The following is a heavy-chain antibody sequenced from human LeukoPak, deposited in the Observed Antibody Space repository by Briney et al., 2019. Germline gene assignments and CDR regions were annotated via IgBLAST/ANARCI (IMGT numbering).Heavy chain of an antibody. CDR1: GGTFSSYA. V-gene: IGHV1-69*13. D-gene: IGHD2-2*01. J-gene: IGHJ6*02. CDR2: IIPIFGTA. Sequence: ASVKVSCKASGGTFSSYAISWVRQAPGQGLEWMGGIIPIFGTANYAQKFQGRVTITADESTSTAYMELSSLRSEDTAVYYCARSWVPAAIWYGMDVWGQGTTVTVSS. CDR3: ARSWVPAAIWYGMDV.